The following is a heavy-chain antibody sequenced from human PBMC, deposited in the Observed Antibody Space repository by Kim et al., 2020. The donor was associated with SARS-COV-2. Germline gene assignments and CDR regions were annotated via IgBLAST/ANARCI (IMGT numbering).Heavy chain of an antibody. CDR1: GGSVSSGSYY. D-gene: IGHD2-15*01. CDR3: ARAKKLGYCSGGSGFSWFDP. Sequence: SETLSLTCTVSGGSVSSGSYYWSWIRQPPGKGLEWIGYIYYSGSTNYNPSLKSRVTISVDTSKNQFSLKLSSVTAADTAVYYCARAKKLGYCSGGSGFSWFDPWGQGTLVTVSS. J-gene: IGHJ5*02. V-gene: IGHV4-61*01. CDR2: IYYSGST.